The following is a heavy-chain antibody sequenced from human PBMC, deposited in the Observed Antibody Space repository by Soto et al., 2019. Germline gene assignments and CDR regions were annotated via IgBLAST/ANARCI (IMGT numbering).Heavy chain of an antibody. J-gene: IGHJ3*02. Sequence: SGPTLVNPTQTLTLTCSFSGFSLTTSGVVVGWIRQSPGKALEWLALIYWSGDEHYRPSLKSRLSIFKDTSKNHVVLIMTDMDPVDTATYYCARGLATLPVFAFDIWGQGTMVTVSS. CDR1: GFSLTTSGVV. CDR3: ARGLATLPVFAFDI. D-gene: IGHD6-6*01. CDR2: IYWSGDE. V-gene: IGHV2-5*01.